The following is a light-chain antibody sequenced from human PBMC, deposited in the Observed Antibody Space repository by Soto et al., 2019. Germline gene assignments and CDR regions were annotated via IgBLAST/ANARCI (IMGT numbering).Light chain of an antibody. V-gene: IGLV1-47*01. CDR1: SSNIGSNY. CDR3: AAWDASLGDRV. Sequence: QSVLTQPPSASGTPGQRVTISCAGSSSNIGSNYVYWYQQLPATAPKLLIYRNNQLPSGVPDRCSGSKSGTSASLAISGLRSEDEADYYCAAWDASLGDRVFGGGTKLTVL. CDR2: RNN. J-gene: IGLJ2*01.